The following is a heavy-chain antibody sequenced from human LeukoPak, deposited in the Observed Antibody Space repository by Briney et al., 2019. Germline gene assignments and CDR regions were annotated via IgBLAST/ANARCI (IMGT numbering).Heavy chain of an antibody. D-gene: IGHD4-17*01. J-gene: IGHJ4*02. CDR2: MRRVGNEI. V-gene: IGHV3-7*03. CDR3: AQMARYGDSGE. Sequence: GGSLRLSCSASGFTFSTYWMSWVRQAPGKGLEWVANMRRVGNEIYYLDSVRGRFSISRDNSKNTLYLQMNSLRAEDTAVYYCAQMARYGDSGEWGQGTLVTVSS. CDR1: GFTFSTYW.